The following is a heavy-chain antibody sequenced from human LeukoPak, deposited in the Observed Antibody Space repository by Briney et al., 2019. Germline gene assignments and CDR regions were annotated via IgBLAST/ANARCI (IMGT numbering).Heavy chain of an antibody. CDR1: GFTFSSYD. CDR3: AKEEVGATSGYFDY. V-gene: IGHV3-9*01. J-gene: IGHJ4*02. CDR2: ISWNSGSI. D-gene: IGHD1-26*01. Sequence: GGSLRLSCAASGFTFSSYDMHWVRQAPGKGLEWVSGISWNSGSIGYADSVKGRFTISRDNAKNSLYLQMNSLRAEDTALYYCAKEEVGATSGYFDYWGQGTLVTVSS.